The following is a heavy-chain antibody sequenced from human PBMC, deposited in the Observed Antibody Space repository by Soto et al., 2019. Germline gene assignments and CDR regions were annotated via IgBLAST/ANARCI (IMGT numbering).Heavy chain of an antibody. D-gene: IGHD2-21*02. Sequence: DVQLLESEGGLVQPGGSLRLACAASGFTFGNYAINWVRLAPGKGLEWVSGISGGGGSTYYADSVKGRFTIFRDTSKNTVFLQMNSLRADDTAVYYCAKGFIVVVTVLRPDDAFDVWGQGTMVTVSS. V-gene: IGHV3-23*01. CDR3: AKGFIVVVTVLRPDDAFDV. CDR1: GFTFGNYA. J-gene: IGHJ3*01. CDR2: ISGGGGST.